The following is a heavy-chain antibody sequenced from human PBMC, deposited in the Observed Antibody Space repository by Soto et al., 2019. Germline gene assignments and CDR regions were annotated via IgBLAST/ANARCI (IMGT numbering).Heavy chain of an antibody. CDR2: ISGSGAGT. CDR1: GFTFSSYA. CDR3: AVSLAVDGVSLDY. J-gene: IGHJ4*02. V-gene: IGHV3-23*01. Sequence: PVGSLRLSCAASGFTFSSYAMSWVRQAPGKGLEWVSAISGSGAGTYYADSVKGRFTISRDNSKNTLYLQMNSLRAEDTAVYYCAVSLAVDGVSLDYWGQGTLVTVSS. D-gene: IGHD6-19*01.